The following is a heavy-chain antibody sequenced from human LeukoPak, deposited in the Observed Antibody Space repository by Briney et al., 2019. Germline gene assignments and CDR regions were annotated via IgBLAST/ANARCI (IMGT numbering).Heavy chain of an antibody. Sequence: GGSLRLSCAASGFTFSSYGMHWVRQAPGKGLEWVAGIWYDGSNKYYADSVKGRFTIYRDNSKNTLYLQMNSLRAEDTAVYYCARYSSSSWYTFDYWGQGTLVTVSS. V-gene: IGHV3-33*01. D-gene: IGHD6-13*01. CDR3: ARYSSSSWYTFDY. CDR2: IWYDGSNK. J-gene: IGHJ4*02. CDR1: GFTFSSYG.